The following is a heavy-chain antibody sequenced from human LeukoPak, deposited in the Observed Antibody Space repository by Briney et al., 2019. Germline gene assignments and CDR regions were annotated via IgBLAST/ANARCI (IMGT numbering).Heavy chain of an antibody. D-gene: IGHD3-22*01. CDR3: AKSRVTMIVAVTIDY. Sequence: GGSLRLSCAASGFTFDDYAMHWVRQAPGKGLEWVSGISWNSGSIGYADSVKGRFTISRDNAKNSLYLQMNSLRAEDTALYYCAKSRVTMIVAVTIDYWGQGTLVTVSS. CDR1: GFTFDDYA. CDR2: ISWNSGSI. V-gene: IGHV3-9*01. J-gene: IGHJ4*02.